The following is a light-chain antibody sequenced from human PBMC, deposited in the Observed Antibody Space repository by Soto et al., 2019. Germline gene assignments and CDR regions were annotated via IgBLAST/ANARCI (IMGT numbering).Light chain of an antibody. CDR2: AAS. CDR1: QGIANY. CDR3: LQHDDFPFT. Sequence: DIQMTQSPSAMSASVGDRVTITCRASQGIANYLVWFQQKPGKVPKRLICAASNLESGVPSRFSGGGSVTDFTLTINSLQPEDSATYYCLQHDDFPFTFGQGTKLEIK. J-gene: IGKJ2*01. V-gene: IGKV1-17*03.